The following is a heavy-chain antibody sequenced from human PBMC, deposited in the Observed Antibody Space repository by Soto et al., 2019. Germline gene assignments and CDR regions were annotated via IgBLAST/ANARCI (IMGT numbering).Heavy chain of an antibody. CDR2: ISAYNGNT. CDR1: GYTFTSYG. V-gene: IGHV1-18*01. CDR3: ARGHYYCSGGSCYSVHIDD. Sequence: GASVKVSCKASGYTFTSYGISWVRQAPGQGLEWMGWISAYNGNTNYAQKLQGRVTMTTDTSTSTAYMELRSLRSDDTAVYYCARGHYYCSGGSCYSVHIDDWGQGNLVTVAS. D-gene: IGHD2-15*01. J-gene: IGHJ4*02.